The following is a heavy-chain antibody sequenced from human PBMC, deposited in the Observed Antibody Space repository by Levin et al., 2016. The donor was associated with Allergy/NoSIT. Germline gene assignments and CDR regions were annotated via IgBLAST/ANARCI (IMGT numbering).Heavy chain of an antibody. Sequence: WVRQAPGQGLEWMGIINPSDGSTSYPQKFQGRVTMTRDTSTNTVYMELSSLRSEDTAVYYCARDLNYYDGSGYYPIWDYWGQGTLVTVSS. V-gene: IGHV1-46*01. CDR2: INPSDGST. D-gene: IGHD3-22*01. CDR3: ARDLNYYDGSGYYPIWDY. J-gene: IGHJ4*02.